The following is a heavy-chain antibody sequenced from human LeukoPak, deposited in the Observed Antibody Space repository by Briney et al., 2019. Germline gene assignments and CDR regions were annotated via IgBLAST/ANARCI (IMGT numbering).Heavy chain of an antibody. J-gene: IGHJ4*02. CDR2: ISTRTI. CDR3: ARDIDWGFDR. D-gene: IGHD3-9*01. CDR1: GFTFSSYS. Sequence: GGSLRLSCAASGFTFSSYSMNWVRQAPGKGLEWVSYISTRTISYADSVKGRFTISRDNAKNSVYLQMNSLRDEDTAVYFCARDIDWGFDRSGQGTLVTVSS. V-gene: IGHV3-48*02.